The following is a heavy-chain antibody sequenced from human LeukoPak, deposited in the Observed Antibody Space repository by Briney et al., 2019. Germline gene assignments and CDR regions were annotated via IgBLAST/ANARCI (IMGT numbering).Heavy chain of an antibody. CDR2: ISNGGSSA. V-gene: IGHV3-23*01. CDR1: GFTFSSYA. J-gene: IGHJ4*02. D-gene: IGHD6-19*01. CDR3: AKDLYGSGWTFEY. Sequence: PGGSLRLSCAASGFTFSSYAMSWVRQAPGKGLEWVSAISNGGSSAYYADSVQGRFTISRDNSKNTLYLQMNSLRAEDTAIYYCAKDLYGSGWTFEYWGQGTLVTVSS.